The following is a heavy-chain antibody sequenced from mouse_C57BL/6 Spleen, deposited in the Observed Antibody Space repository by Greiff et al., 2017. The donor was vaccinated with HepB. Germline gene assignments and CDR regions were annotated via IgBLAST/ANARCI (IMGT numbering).Heavy chain of an antibody. Sequence: QVQLQQPGAELVKPGASVKLSCKASGYTFPSYWMHWVKQRPGRGLEWIGRIDPNSGGTKYNEKFKSKATLTVDKPSSTAYMQLSSLTSEDSAVYYCARSPHSSDYYAMDYWGQGTSVTVSS. CDR3: ARSPHSSDYYAMDY. CDR2: IDPNSGGT. D-gene: IGHD1-1*01. CDR1: GYTFPSYW. J-gene: IGHJ4*01. V-gene: IGHV1-72*01.